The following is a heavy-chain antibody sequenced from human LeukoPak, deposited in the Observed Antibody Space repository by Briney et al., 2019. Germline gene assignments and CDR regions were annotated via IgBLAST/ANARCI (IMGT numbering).Heavy chain of an antibody. Sequence: PGGSLRLSCAASGFTFSNAWMSWVRPAPGKGLEWVGRIKSKTDGGTTDYAAPVKGRFTISRDDSKNTLYLQMNSLKTEDTAVYYCTTGYSGYEKLGVFDYWGQGTLVTVSS. J-gene: IGHJ4*02. CDR2: IKSKTDGGTT. D-gene: IGHD5-12*01. CDR1: GFTFSNAW. V-gene: IGHV3-15*01. CDR3: TTGYSGYEKLGVFDY.